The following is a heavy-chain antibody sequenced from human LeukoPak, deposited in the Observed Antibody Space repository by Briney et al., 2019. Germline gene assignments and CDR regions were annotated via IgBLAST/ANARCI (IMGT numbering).Heavy chain of an antibody. J-gene: IGHJ4*02. V-gene: IGHV4-34*01. CDR1: GGSISSYY. CDR2: INHSGST. Sequence: SETLSLTCTVSGGSISSYYWSWIRQPPGKWLEWIGEINHSGSTNYNPSLKSRVTISVDTSKNQFSLKLSSVTAADTAVYYCARRLAIGGSYSWAIRHYYFDYWGQGTLVTVSS. CDR3: ARRLAIGGSYSWAIRHYYFDY. D-gene: IGHD1-26*01.